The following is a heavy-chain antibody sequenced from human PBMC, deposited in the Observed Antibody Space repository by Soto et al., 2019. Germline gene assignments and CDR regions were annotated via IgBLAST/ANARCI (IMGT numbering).Heavy chain of an antibody. CDR1: GFTFSGSA. Sequence: EVQLVESGGGLIKSGGSLKLSCTASGFTFSGSAIHWVRQASGKGLEWVGRIRSERNSYATAYAASLEGRVAISRDDSKNAAYLQINSLKIEDTAVYYCTRHGGYHNETSDYWGQGTLVTVSS. J-gene: IGHJ4*02. V-gene: IGHV3-73*02. CDR3: TRHGGYHNETSDY. CDR2: IRSERNSYAT. D-gene: IGHD5-12*01.